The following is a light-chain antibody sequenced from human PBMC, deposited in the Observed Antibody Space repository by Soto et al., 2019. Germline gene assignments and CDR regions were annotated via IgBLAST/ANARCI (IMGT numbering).Light chain of an antibody. V-gene: IGKV3-15*01. CDR2: GAT. CDR1: KSVSGN. Sequence: ELVMTPSARTLSVSPGGVALLSCRASKSVSGNLAWYQQKPGQAPRLLIYGATTRATGIPARFSGSGSGTDFTLTISSLQSEDFAVYYSQQYNNWPPWTCGQGTKVDIK. J-gene: IGKJ1*01. CDR3: QQYNNWPPWT.